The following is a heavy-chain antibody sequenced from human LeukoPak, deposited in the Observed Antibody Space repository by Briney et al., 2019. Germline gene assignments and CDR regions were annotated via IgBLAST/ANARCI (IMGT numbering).Heavy chain of an antibody. CDR3: ASASSRRGWLDP. V-gene: IGHV4-34*01. Sequence: SETLSLTCAVYGGSFSGYYWSWIRQPPGKGLEWIGEINHSGSTNYNPSLKSRVTISVDTSKNQFSLKLSSVTAADTAVYYCASASSRRGWLDPWGQGTLVTASS. CDR1: GGSFSGYY. CDR2: INHSGST. D-gene: IGHD6-13*01. J-gene: IGHJ5*02.